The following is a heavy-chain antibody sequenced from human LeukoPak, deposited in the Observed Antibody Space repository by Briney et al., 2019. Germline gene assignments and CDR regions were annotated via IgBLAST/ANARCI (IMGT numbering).Heavy chain of an antibody. CDR1: GFVFGDYA. J-gene: IGHJ4*02. CDR2: ISWNSVVK. D-gene: IGHD5-24*01. Sequence: GRSLRLSCAASGFVFGDYAMHWVRQAPGKGLEWVSGISWNSVVKGYADSVQSRFTISRDNAKNSLYLQMNSLRAEDTALYYCAKVSLNNYYDYWGQGILVTVSS. V-gene: IGHV3-9*01. CDR3: AKVSLNNYYDY.